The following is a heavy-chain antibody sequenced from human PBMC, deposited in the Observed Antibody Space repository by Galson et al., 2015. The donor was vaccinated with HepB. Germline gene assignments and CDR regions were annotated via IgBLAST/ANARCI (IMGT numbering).Heavy chain of an antibody. CDR1: GDSISSGGYY. J-gene: IGHJ5*02. V-gene: IGHV4-31*03. CDR3: ARADSYGSGWYRGNWFDP. CDR2: IYYSGDT. D-gene: IGHD6-19*01. Sequence: TLSLTCSVSGDSISSGGYYWSWIRQHPGKGLEWIGYIYYSGDTYYNPSLKSRVTISVDKSKNQFSLKLTSVTVADTAVYYCARADSYGSGWYRGNWFDPWGQGTLVTVSS.